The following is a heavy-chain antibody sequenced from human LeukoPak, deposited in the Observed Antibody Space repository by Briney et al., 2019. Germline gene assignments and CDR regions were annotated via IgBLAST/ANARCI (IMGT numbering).Heavy chain of an antibody. D-gene: IGHD6-19*01. Sequence: ASVKVSCKASGYTFINYGITWVRQAPGQGLEWMGIINSSGGTTSYAQKFQGRVTMTRDTSTSTVYMELSSLRSEDTAVYYCARGGWYYFDYWGQGTLVTVSS. CDR1: GYTFINYG. CDR2: INSSGGTT. J-gene: IGHJ4*02. V-gene: IGHV1-46*01. CDR3: ARGGWYYFDY.